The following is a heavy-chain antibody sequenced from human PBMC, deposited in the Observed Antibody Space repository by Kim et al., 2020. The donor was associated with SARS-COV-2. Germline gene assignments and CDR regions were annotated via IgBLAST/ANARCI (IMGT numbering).Heavy chain of an antibody. CDR3: ARNRDSGWSYFDY. D-gene: IGHD6-19*01. V-gene: IGHV3-21*01. J-gene: IGHJ4*02. Sequence: YASSVKGRFTNTRHNAKNSLYLQMNSLRAEDTAVYYCARNRDSGWSYFDYWGQGTLVTVSS.